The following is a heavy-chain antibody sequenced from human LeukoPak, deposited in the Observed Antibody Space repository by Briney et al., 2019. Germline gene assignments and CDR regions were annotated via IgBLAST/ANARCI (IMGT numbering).Heavy chain of an antibody. CDR2: IYTSGST. CDR1: GGSISSGSYY. J-gene: IGHJ5*02. V-gene: IGHV4-61*02. Sequence: PSETLSLTCTVSGGSISSGSYYWSWIRQPAGKGLEWIGRIYTSGSTNYNPSLKSRVTISVDTSKNQFSLKLSSVTAADTAVYYCARAPHKGYYDSSGYFKGWFDPWGQGTLVTVSS. CDR3: ARAPHKGYYDSSGYFKGWFDP. D-gene: IGHD3-22*01.